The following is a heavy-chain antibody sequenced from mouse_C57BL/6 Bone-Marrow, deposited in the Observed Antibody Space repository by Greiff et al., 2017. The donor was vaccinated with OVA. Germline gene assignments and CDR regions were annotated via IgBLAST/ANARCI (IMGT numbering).Heavy chain of an antibody. CDR3: ARLEDYDGYYGYFDV. D-gene: IGHD2-3*01. J-gene: IGHJ1*03. CDR1: GYTFTSYW. Sequence: QVQLKQPGAELVMPGASVKLSCKASGYTFTSYWMHWVKQRPGQGLEWIGEIDPSDSYTNYNQKFKGKSTLTVDKSSSTAYMQLSSLTSEDSAVYYCARLEDYDGYYGYFDVWGTGTTVTVSS. V-gene: IGHV1-69*01. CDR2: IDPSDSYT.